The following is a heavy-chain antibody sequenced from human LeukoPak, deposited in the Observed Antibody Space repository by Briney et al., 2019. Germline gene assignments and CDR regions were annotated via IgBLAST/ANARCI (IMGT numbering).Heavy chain of an antibody. CDR1: GYTFTGYY. V-gene: IGHV1-2*02. CDR2: INPNSGGT. CDR3: ARGSSSLFLVGAAFFDY. D-gene: IGHD2-15*01. Sequence: EAPVKVSCKASGYTFTGYYMHWVRQAPGQGLEWMGWINPNSGGTNYAQKFQGRVTMTRDTSISTAYMELSRLRSDDTAVYYCARGSSSLFLVGAAFFDYWGQGTLVTVSS. J-gene: IGHJ4*02.